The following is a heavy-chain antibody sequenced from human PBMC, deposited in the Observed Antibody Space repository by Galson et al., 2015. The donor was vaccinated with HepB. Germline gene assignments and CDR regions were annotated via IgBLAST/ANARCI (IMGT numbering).Heavy chain of an antibody. CDR1: GFTFSSYA. V-gene: IGHV3-30-3*01. CDR2: ISYDGSNK. J-gene: IGHJ4*02. Sequence: SLRLSCAASGFTFSSYAMHWVRQAPGKGLEWVAVISYDGSNKNYADSVKGRFTSSRDNSTNTLYLQMNSLRAEDTAMYYCARGRLVVAATPGDYWGRGTLVTVSS. D-gene: IGHD2-15*01. CDR3: ARGRLVVAATPGDY.